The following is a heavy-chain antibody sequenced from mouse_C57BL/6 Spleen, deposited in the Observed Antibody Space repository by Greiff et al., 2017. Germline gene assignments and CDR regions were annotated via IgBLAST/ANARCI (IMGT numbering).Heavy chain of an antibody. CDR2: ISDGGSYT. V-gene: IGHV5-4*01. D-gene: IGHD2-2*01. J-gene: IGHJ2*01. CDR3: ARDRSTMVTPFDY. Sequence: EVHLVESGGGLVKPGGSLKLSCAASGFTFSSYAMSWVRQTPEKRLEWVATISDGGSYTYSPDTVTGRFTISRANSKNNLYLQMSHLKSEDTAVYYCARDRSTMVTPFDYWGQGTTLTVSS. CDR1: GFTFSSYA.